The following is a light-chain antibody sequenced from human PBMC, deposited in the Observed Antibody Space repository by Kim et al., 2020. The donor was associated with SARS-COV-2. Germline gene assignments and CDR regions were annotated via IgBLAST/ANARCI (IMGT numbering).Light chain of an antibody. J-gene: IGKJ4*01. Sequence: LSPGERVSLSCRASQSVGSSLAWYQQKPGQAPRLLLYGASTRASGMSARFSGSGSGTEFTLTISSLQSEDFAVYYCQQYSRWPLTFGGGTKVDIK. CDR2: GAS. CDR1: QSVGSS. V-gene: IGKV3-15*01. CDR3: QQYSRWPLT.